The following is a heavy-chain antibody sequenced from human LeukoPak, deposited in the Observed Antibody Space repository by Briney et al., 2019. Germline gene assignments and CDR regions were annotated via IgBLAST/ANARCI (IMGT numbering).Heavy chain of an antibody. D-gene: IGHD3-16*02. CDR1: GDSINSYY. CDR2: IYYTGNT. J-gene: IGHJ5*02. CDR3: ARLYNHNWFDP. V-gene: IGHV4-59*07. Sequence: SDTLSLTCTVSGDSINSYYWSWIRQPPGRGLEWIGYIYYTGNTNYNPSLKSRVTISIDTSKNQFSLKLGSVTAADTAMYYCARLYNHNWFDPWGQGTLVIVSS.